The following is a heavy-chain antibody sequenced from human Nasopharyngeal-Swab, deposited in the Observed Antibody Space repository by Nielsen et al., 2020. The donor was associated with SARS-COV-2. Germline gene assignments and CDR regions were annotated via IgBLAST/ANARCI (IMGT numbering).Heavy chain of an antibody. D-gene: IGHD6-19*01. CDR1: GFTFSGSA. CDR2: IRSKANSYAT. CDR3: TRQISGWYHPFDY. V-gene: IGHV3-73*01. Sequence: GGSLRLSCAASGFTFSGSAMHWVRQASGKGLEWVGRIRSKANSYATAYAASVKDRFTISRDDSKNTAYLQMNSLKTEDTAVYYCTRQISGWYHPFDYWGQGTLVTVSS. J-gene: IGHJ4*02.